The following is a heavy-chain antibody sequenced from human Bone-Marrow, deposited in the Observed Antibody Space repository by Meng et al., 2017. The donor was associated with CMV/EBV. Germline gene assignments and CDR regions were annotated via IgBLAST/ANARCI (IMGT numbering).Heavy chain of an antibody. V-gene: IGHV1-69*05. CDR2: IIPIFGTA. J-gene: IGHJ6*02. Sequence: SVKVSCKASGGTFSSYAISWVRQAPGQGLEWMGGIIPIFGTANYAQKFQGRVTMTRDTSISTAYMELSRLRSDDTAVYYCARMRAYCSSTSCFPYYGMDVWGQGTTVTVSS. D-gene: IGHD2-2*01. CDR3: ARMRAYCSSTSCFPYYGMDV. CDR1: GGTFSSYA.